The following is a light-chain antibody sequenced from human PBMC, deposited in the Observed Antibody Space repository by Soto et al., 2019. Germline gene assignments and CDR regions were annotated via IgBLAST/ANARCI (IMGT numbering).Light chain of an antibody. CDR1: QSVSGW. V-gene: IGKV3-11*01. CDR2: DAY. Sequence: TQSPSTLSASVGDTVTVTCRASQSVSGWLAWYQQKPGQAPRLLIYDAYNRATGIPPRFSGSGSGTDFTLTISSLEPEDSAVYYCQQRHMWPITFGQGTRLEIK. CDR3: QQRHMWPIT. J-gene: IGKJ5*01.